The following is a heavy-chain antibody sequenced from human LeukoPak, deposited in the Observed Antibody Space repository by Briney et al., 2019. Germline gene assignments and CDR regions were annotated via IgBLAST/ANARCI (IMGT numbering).Heavy chain of an antibody. D-gene: IGHD3-22*01. J-gene: IGHJ4*02. CDR2: IHYSGST. Sequence: PSETLSLTCTVSSGSISHFYWNWIRQPPGKGLEWIGYIHYSGSTNYNPSLESRVTISVDSSKNQFSLRLSSVTAADTAVYYCAACSYYYDSSGYYPWWGQGTLVTVSS. CDR3: AACSYYYDSSGYYPW. V-gene: IGHV4-59*01. CDR1: SGSISHFY.